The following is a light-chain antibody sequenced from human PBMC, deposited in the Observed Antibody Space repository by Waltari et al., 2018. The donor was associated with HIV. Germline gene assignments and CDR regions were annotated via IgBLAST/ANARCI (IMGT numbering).Light chain of an antibody. Sequence: QSALTQPASVSGSPGQSITISCTGTNSDFGSYDFVSWYQQYPGKAPRLIISDVRKRPSGISSRFSGSKYGYTASLTISGLRAEDEADTFFSSWTSSTTLVFATGTKVTVL. CDR1: NSDFGSYDF. CDR3: SSWTSSTTLV. V-gene: IGLV2-14*01. J-gene: IGLJ1*01. CDR2: DVR.